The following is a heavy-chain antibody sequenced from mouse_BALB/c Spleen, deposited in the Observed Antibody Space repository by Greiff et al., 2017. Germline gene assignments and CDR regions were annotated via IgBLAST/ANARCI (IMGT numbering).Heavy chain of an antibody. D-gene: IGHD1-1*01. CDR2: IYPGSGNT. CDR3: ARSDYGSPYAMDY. CDR1: GYTFTDYY. V-gene: IGHV1-77*01. Sequence: VKLMESGAELARPGASVKLSCKASGYTFTDYYINWVKQRTGQGLEWIGEIYPGSGNTYYNEKFKGKATLTADKSSSTAYMQLSSLTSEDSAVYFCARSDYGSPYAMDYWGQGTSVTVSS. J-gene: IGHJ4*01.